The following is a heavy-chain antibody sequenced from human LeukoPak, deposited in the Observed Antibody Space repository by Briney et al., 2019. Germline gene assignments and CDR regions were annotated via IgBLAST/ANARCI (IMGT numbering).Heavy chain of an antibody. V-gene: IGHV4-30-2*01. J-gene: IGHJ3*02. D-gene: IGHD2-21*01. CDR1: GGSISSGGYS. CDR3: ARAGETSRNDAFDI. CDR2: IYHSGST. Sequence: SETLSLTCAVSGGSISSGGYSWSWIRQPPGKGLEWIGYIYHSGSTYYNPSLKSRVTISVDRSKNQFSLKLDSVTAADTAVYFCARAGETSRNDAFDIWGQGTMVTVSS.